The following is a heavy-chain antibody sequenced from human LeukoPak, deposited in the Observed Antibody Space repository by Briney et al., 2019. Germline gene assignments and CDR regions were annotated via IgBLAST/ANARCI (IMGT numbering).Heavy chain of an antibody. CDR3: ARQEVADT. V-gene: IGHV1-2*06. CDR1: GYTFTNYG. Sequence: ASVKVSCKASGYTFTNYGISWVRQAPGQGLEWMGRINPNSGGTDYAQRFQDRVAMTRDTSISTAFMELSRLRSDDTAVYYCARQEVADTWGQGTLVTVSS. D-gene: IGHD6-13*01. J-gene: IGHJ5*02. CDR2: INPNSGGT.